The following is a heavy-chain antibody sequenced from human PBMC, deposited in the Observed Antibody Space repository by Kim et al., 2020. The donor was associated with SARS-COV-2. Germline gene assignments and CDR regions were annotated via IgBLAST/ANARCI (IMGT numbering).Heavy chain of an antibody. V-gene: IGHV3-73*01. CDR3: IKSLRSTSDS. CDR2: TRSKSNNYAT. Sequence: GGSLRLSCAASGFTFSGSTMHWVRQASGKGLEWVGRTRSKSNNYATAYTASVKGRFTVSRDDSKSTAYLQMNSLKTEDMAVYWCIKSLRSTSDSWGQGTL. J-gene: IGHJ4*02. CDR1: GFTFSGST.